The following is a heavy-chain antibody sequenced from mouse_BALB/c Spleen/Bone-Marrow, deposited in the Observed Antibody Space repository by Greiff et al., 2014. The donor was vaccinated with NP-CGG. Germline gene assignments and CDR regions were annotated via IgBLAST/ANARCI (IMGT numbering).Heavy chain of an antibody. Sequence: VQLKESGPGLVQPSQSLSITCTVSGFSLTTYGVHWVRQSPGKGLEWLGVIWSGGSTDYNAAFISGLSISKDNSKSQVFFKMNSLQANDTAIYYCARNHRGYYFDYWGQGTTLTVSS. J-gene: IGHJ2*01. CDR1: GFSLTTYG. CDR2: IWSGGST. D-gene: IGHD3-1*01. V-gene: IGHV2-2*02. CDR3: ARNHRGYYFDY.